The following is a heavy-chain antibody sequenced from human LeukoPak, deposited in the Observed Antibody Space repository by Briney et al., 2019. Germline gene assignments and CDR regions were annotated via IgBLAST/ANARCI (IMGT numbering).Heavy chain of an antibody. CDR3: AREAYRYYDSSGYAFDI. CDR1: GFTFSDYY. V-gene: IGHV3-11*04. J-gene: IGHJ3*02. D-gene: IGHD3-22*01. Sequence: GGSLRLSCAASGFTFSDYYMSWIRQAPGKGLEWVSYISSSGSTIYYADSVKGRFTISRDNAKSSLYLQMNSLRAEDTAVYYCAREAYRYYDSSGYAFDIWGQGTMVTVSS. CDR2: ISSSGSTI.